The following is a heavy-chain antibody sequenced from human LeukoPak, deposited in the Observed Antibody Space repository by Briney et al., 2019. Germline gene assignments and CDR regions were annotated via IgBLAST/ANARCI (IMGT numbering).Heavy chain of an antibody. CDR3: AKELHDFTDYYMDV. Sequence: GGSLRLSCAASGFTFDDYGMSWVRQAPGKGLEWVSGISGSGGSIYYADSVKGRFTISRDNSKNTLYLQMNSLRAEDTAIYYCAKELHDFTDYYMDVWGKGTTVTVSS. J-gene: IGHJ6*03. CDR1: GFTFDDYG. V-gene: IGHV3-23*01. D-gene: IGHD3-3*01. CDR2: ISGSGGSI.